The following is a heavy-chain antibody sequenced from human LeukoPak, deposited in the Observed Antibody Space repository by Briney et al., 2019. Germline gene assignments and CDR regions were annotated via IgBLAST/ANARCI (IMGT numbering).Heavy chain of an antibody. CDR2: IYFEEWFT. J-gene: IGHJ4*02. CDR1: GFTFSTYG. V-gene: IGHV3-30*02. CDR3: VMDLMGGSYSFDY. D-gene: IGHD3-16*01. Sequence: GWSLPLSCAACGFTFSTYGMHWLGPAPGRGLEWLAFIYFEEWFTWYKDSVRDRFTISRDDSEISLHLQMNSLRSEDTSIYYCVMDLMGGSYSFDYWGQGTMVTVSS.